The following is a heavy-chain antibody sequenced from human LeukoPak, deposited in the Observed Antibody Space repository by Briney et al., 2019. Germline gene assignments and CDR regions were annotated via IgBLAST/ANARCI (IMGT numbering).Heavy chain of an antibody. J-gene: IGHJ4*02. CDR3: AAHYYDSSGYFPTIDY. CDR1: GYTFTSYG. V-gene: IGHV1-18*01. D-gene: IGHD3-22*01. Sequence: ASVKVSCKASGYTFTSYGISWVRQAPGQGLEWMGWISAYNGNTNYAQKLQGRVTMTTDTSTSTAYMELRSLRSDDTAVYYCAAHYYDSSGYFPTIDYWGQGTLVTVSP. CDR2: ISAYNGNT.